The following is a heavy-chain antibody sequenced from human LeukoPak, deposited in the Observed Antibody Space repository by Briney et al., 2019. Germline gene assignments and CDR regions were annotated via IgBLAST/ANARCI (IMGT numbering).Heavy chain of an antibody. V-gene: IGHV5-51*01. J-gene: IGHJ5*02. CDR1: GYSFTSYW. Sequence: GESLKIFCQGSGYSFTSYWIGWVRQMPGKGLEWMGIIYPGDSDTRYSPSFQGQVTISADKSISTAYLQWSSLKASDAAMYYCARVSSSWYRNWFDPWGQGTLVTVSS. CDR3: ARVSSSWYRNWFDP. CDR2: IYPGDSDT. D-gene: IGHD6-13*01.